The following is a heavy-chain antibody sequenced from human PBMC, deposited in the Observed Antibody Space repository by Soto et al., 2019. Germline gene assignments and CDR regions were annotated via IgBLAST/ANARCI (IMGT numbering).Heavy chain of an antibody. CDR1: GFTFSVAS. Sequence: EVQLVESGGGLVKPGESLRLSCAASGFTFSVASMNWVRQSPGRGLEWVSSISGTSDYISYADSVKGRFTISRDNAKNSLYLQMDSLRAEDTGVYYCARDSNYYGSGSYYYFDQWGQGALVTVSS. V-gene: IGHV3-21*06. CDR3: ARDSNYYGSGSYYYFDQ. J-gene: IGHJ4*02. D-gene: IGHD3-10*01. CDR2: ISGTSDYI.